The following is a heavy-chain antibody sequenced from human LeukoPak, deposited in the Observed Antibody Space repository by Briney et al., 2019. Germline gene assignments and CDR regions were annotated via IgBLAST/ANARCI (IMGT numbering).Heavy chain of an antibody. CDR3: ARDYCSGGSCLYDY. V-gene: IGHV3-7*03. CDR1: GFTFSSYW. J-gene: IGHJ4*02. D-gene: IGHD2-15*01. Sequence: PGGSLRLSCAASGFTFSSYWMSWVRQAPGKGLEWVANIKQGGSEKYYVDSVKGRFTISRDNAKNSLYLQMNSLRAEDTAVYYCARDYCSGGSCLYDYWGQGTLVTVSS. CDR2: IKQGGSEK.